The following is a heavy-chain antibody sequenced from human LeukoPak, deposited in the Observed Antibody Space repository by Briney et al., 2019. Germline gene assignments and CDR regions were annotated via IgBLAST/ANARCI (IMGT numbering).Heavy chain of an antibody. V-gene: IGHV1-69*04. D-gene: IGHD1-7*01. J-gene: IGHJ5*02. Sequence: ASVKVSCKASGYTFTGYYMHWVRQAPGQGLEWMGRIIPILGVAKYAQKFQGRVTITADRSTSTAYMEVSSLRFEDMAVYFCAREGDPMALPTLHHNNWFDPWGQGTRVTVSS. CDR3: AREGDPMALPTLHHNNWFDP. CDR1: GYTFTGYY. CDR2: IIPILGVA.